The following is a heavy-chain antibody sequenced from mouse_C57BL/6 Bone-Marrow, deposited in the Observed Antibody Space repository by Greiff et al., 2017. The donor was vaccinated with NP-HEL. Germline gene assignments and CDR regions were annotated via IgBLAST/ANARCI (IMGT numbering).Heavy chain of an antibody. CDR1: GYTFTSYW. D-gene: IGHD1-1*01. CDR3: APIYYYGSRRYFEV. V-gene: IGHV1-59*01. J-gene: IGHJ1*03. Sequence: VQLQQPGAELVRPGTSVKLSCKASGYTFTSYWMHWVKQRPGQGLEWIGVIDPSDSYTNYNQKFKGKATLTVDTSSSTAYMQLSSLTSEDSAVYYCAPIYYYGSRRYFEVWGTGTTVTVAS. CDR2: IDPSDSYT.